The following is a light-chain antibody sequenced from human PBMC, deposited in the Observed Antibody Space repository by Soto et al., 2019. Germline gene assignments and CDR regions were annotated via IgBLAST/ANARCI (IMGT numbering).Light chain of an antibody. CDR2: GAS. J-gene: IGKJ1*01. V-gene: IGKV3-15*01. CDR1: QSVNSN. CDR3: QQYNNWPRT. Sequence: EIVMTQSPATLSVSPGERATLSCRASQSVNSNLAWYQQKPGQAPRLLIYGASTRATGIPDRFSGSGSGTEFTLTISSLQSEDFAVYHCQQYNNWPRTFGQGTKVDIK.